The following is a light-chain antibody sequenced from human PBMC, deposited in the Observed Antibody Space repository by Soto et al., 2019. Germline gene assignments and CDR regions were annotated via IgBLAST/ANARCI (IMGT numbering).Light chain of an antibody. CDR1: QSLLYSNGYNY. CDR2: LGS. CDR3: MQVLQTPCT. Sequence: DIVMTQSPLSLPVTPGEPASISCRSSQSLLYSNGYNYLDWYMQKPGQSPHLLIYLGSNLASGVPDMFSGSGSGTDFTLKISRVEAEDVWVYYCMQVLQTPCTFGQGTKLEIK. J-gene: IGKJ2*02. V-gene: IGKV2-28*01.